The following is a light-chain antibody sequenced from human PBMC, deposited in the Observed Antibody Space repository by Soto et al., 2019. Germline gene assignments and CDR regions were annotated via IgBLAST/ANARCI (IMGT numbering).Light chain of an antibody. V-gene: IGKV3-15*01. CDR3: QQYNNWPQT. J-gene: IGKJ1*01. CDR2: GAS. Sequence: EIVMTQSAATLSVSPGERATRSCRASQSVSSNLAWYQQKPGQAPRLLIYGASTRATGIPARFSGSGSGTEFTLTISSLQSEDFAAYYCQQYNNWPQTFGQGTKV. CDR1: QSVSSN.